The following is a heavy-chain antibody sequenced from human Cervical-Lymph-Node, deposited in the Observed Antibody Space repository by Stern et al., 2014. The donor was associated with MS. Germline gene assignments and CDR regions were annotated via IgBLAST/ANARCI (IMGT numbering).Heavy chain of an antibody. CDR3: ARDRWLQSKYYGMDV. CDR2: ISYDGNDQ. Sequence: VQLVESGGGVVQPGRSLRLSCAASGFTFGSYALHWVRQAPGKGLEWVAGISYDGNDQYYADSVKGRFTISRDKSRLTLYLQMNRLRGEDTALYYCARDRWLQSKYYGMDVWGQGTTVIVSS. CDR1: GFTFGSYA. J-gene: IGHJ6*02. V-gene: IGHV3-30*04. D-gene: IGHD5-24*01.